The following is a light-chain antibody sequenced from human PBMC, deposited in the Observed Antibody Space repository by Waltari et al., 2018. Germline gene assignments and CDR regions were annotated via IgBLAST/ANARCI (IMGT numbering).Light chain of an antibody. V-gene: IGKV4-1*01. CDR3: QQYYSSFT. J-gene: IGKJ3*01. CDR2: WAA. CDR1: QSVLYSSNNKNY. Sequence: DIVMTQSPDSLAVSLGERATINCKSSQSVLYSSNNKNYLAWYQQKPGQPPTLLIYWAATREAGVPDRFSGSGSWTDFTLTISSLQAEDVAVYYCQQYYSSFTFGPGTKVDIK.